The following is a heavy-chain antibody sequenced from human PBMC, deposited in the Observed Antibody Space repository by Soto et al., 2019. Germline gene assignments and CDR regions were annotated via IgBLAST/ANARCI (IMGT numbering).Heavy chain of an antibody. CDR3: ANSPPKGGLRYFDGSSVGMDV. CDR2: ISGSGGST. CDR1: GFTFSSYA. V-gene: IGHV3-23*01. J-gene: IGHJ6*02. D-gene: IGHD3-9*01. Sequence: TGGSLRLSCAASGFTFSSYAMSWVRQAPGKGLEWVSAISGSGGSTYYADSVKGRFTISRDNSKNTLYLQMNSLRAEDTAVYYCANSPPKGGLRYFDGSSVGMDVWGQGTMVTVYS.